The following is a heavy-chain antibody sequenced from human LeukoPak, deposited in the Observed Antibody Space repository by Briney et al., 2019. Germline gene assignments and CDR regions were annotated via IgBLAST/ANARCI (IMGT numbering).Heavy chain of an antibody. CDR2: ITSSSSYI. CDR1: GFTFSSYN. Sequence: GGSLRLSCAASGFTFSSYNMNWVRQAPGKGLEWVSSITSSSSYIYYADSVKGRFTISRDNSKNTLYLQMNSRRAEDTAVYYCARVVPPTDYGSGSYFWDPYYFDYWGQGTLVTVSS. D-gene: IGHD3-10*01. J-gene: IGHJ4*02. V-gene: IGHV3-21*04. CDR3: ARVVPPTDYGSGSYFWDPYYFDY.